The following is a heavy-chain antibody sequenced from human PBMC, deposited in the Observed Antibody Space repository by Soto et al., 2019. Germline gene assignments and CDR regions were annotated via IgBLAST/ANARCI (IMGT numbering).Heavy chain of an antibody. Sequence: GGSLRLSCTASGFTFGDYAMSWFRQAPGKGLEWVGFIRSKAYGGTTEYAASVKGRFTISRDDSKSIAYLQMSSLKTEDTAVYYCTSPSYYGSGTTGGVWGQGTTVTVSS. V-gene: IGHV3-49*03. CDR2: IRSKAYGGTT. D-gene: IGHD3-10*01. CDR1: GFTFGDYA. CDR3: TSPSYYGSGTTGGV. J-gene: IGHJ6*02.